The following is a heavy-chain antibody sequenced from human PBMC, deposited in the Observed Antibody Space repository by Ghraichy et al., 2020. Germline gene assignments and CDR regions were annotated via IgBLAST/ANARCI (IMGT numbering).Heavy chain of an antibody. CDR1: GGSISSYY. CDR2: IYYSGST. D-gene: IGHD6-13*01. CDR3: ARGESSAASPWY. Sequence: SETLSLTCTVSGGSISSYYWSWIRQPPGKGLEWIGYIYYSGSTNYNPSLKSRVTISVDTSKNQFSLKLSSVTAADTAVYYCARGESSAASPWYWGQGTLVTVSS. V-gene: IGHV4-59*01. J-gene: IGHJ4*02.